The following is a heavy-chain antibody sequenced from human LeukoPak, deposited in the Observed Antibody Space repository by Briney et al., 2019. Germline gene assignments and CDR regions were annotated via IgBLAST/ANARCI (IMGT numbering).Heavy chain of an antibody. CDR1: GYTFTSYG. CDR3: AKDDPFRSPDY. CDR2: ISAYNGNT. V-gene: IGHV1-18*01. D-gene: IGHD1-26*01. Sequence: ASVKVSCKASGYTFTSYGISWVRQAPGQGLEWMGWISAYNGNTNYAQKLQGRVTMTTDTSTSTAYMELRSLRSDDTAMYYCAKDDPFRSPDYWGQGTLVTVSS. J-gene: IGHJ4*02.